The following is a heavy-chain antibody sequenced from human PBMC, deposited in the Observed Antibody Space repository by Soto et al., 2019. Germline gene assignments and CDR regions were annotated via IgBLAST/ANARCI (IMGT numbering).Heavy chain of an antibody. D-gene: IGHD3-16*01. Sequence: GGSLRLSCAASGFTFSSYGMHWVRQAPGKGLEWVAVIWYDGSNKYYADSVKGRFTISRDNSKNTLYLQMNSLRAEDTAVYYCARVAYSYYYYYYMDVWGKGTTVTVS. CDR2: IWYDGSNK. J-gene: IGHJ6*03. CDR3: ARVAYSYYYYYYMDV. CDR1: GFTFSSYG. V-gene: IGHV3-33*01.